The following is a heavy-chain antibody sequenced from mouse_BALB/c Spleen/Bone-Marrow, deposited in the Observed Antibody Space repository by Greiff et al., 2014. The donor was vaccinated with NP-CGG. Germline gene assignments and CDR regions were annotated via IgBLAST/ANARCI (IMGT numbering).Heavy chain of an antibody. Sequence: QVQLQQSGPGLVAPSQSLSITCTVSGFSLTSYGVHWVRQPPGKGLEWLGVIWAGGSTNYNSALMSRLSISKDNSKSQVFLKMNRQQTDDTAMYYCARYYLWYFDVWGAGTTVTVSS. V-gene: IGHV2-9*02. J-gene: IGHJ1*01. CDR3: ARYYLWYFDV. D-gene: IGHD1-1*02. CDR1: GFSLTSYG. CDR2: IWAGGST.